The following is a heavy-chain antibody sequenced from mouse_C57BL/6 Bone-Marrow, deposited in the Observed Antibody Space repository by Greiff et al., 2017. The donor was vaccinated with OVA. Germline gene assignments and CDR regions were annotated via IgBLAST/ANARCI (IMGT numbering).Heavy chain of an antibody. Sequence: QVQLQQSGAELVRPGTSVKVSCKASGYAFTNYLIEWVKQRPGQGLEWIGVINPGSGGTNYNEKFKGKATLTADKSSSTAYMQLSSLTSEDSAVYVCARNTMAYYFDYWGQGTTLTVSS. J-gene: IGHJ2*01. D-gene: IGHD1-1*02. CDR2: INPGSGGT. V-gene: IGHV1-54*01. CDR3: ARNTMAYYFDY. CDR1: GYAFTNYL.